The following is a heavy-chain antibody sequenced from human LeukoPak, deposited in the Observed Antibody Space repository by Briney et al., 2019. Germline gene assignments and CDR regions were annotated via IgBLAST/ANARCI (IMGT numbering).Heavy chain of an antibody. CDR1: GGSFCGYY. CDR3: ASMLYEQWLVPPGYVDL. J-gene: IGHJ2*01. Sequence: MSSETLSLTCAVYGGSFCGYYWSWLRQPPGKGLEWIGEINHSGSTNYNPSLKSRVTISVDTTKNQFSLKLSSVTAADTAVYYCASMLYEQWLVPPGYVDLWGRGTLVTVSS. D-gene: IGHD6-19*01. V-gene: IGHV4-34*01. CDR2: INHSGST.